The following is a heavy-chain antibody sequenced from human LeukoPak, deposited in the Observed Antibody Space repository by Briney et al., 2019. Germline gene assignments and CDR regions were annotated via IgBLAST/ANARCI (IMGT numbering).Heavy chain of an antibody. D-gene: IGHD5-24*01. CDR3: ASSLEMATSWEVDY. CDR2: ISSSGSTI. V-gene: IGHV3-11*01. Sequence: SGGSLRLFCAASGFTFSDYYMSWIRQAPGKGLEWVSYISSSGSTIYYADSVKGRFTISRDNAKNSLYLQMNSLRAEDTAVYYCASSLEMATSWEVDYWGQGTLVTVSS. J-gene: IGHJ4*02. CDR1: GFTFSDYY.